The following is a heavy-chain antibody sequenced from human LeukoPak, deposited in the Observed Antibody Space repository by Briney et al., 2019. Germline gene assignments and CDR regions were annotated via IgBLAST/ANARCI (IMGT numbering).Heavy chain of an antibody. CDR1: GYSISSGYY. J-gene: IGHJ5*02. CDR3: ASSRGSSGYYNWFDP. V-gene: IGHV4-38-2*01. D-gene: IGHD3-22*01. Sequence: SETLSLTCAVSGYSISSGYYWGWIRQPPGKGLEWIGSIYHSGSTYYNPSVKSRVTISVDTTNNQISLKLSSVTAAGTAVYYCASSRGSSGYYNWFDPWGQGTLVTVSS. CDR2: IYHSGST.